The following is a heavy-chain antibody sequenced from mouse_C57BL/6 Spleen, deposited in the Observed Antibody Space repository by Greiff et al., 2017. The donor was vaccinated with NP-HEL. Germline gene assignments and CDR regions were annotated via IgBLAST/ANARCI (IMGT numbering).Heavy chain of an antibody. CDR1: GFTFSNYW. J-gene: IGHJ3*01. Sequence: EVKLVESGGGLVQPGGSMKLSCVASGFTFSNYWMNWVRPSPEKGLEWVAQIRLKSDNYATHYAESVKGRFTISRDDSKSSVYLQRNNLKAENTGIYYSTDYYGSSYAFAFWGQGTLGTVSA. CDR3: TDYYGSSYAFAF. CDR2: IRLKSDNYAT. D-gene: IGHD1-1*01. V-gene: IGHV6-3*01.